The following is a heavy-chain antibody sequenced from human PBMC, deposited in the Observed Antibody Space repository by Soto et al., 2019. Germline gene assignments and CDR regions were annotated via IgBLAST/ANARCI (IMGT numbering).Heavy chain of an antibody. CDR2: TYYRSKWYN. Sequence: LSQTLSLTCAISGDSVSSNSAAWNWIRQSPSRGREWLGRTYYRSKWYNDDAVSVKSRITINPDTSKNQFSLPLTSVTPEDRAVYYCARDLGIAAAQGGMDVWGQGTTVTVSS. CDR1: GDSVSSNSAA. CDR3: ARDLGIAAAQGGMDV. J-gene: IGHJ6*02. D-gene: IGHD6-13*01. V-gene: IGHV6-1*01.